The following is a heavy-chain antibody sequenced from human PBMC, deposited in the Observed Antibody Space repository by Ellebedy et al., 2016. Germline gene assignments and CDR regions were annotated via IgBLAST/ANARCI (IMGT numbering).Heavy chain of an antibody. V-gene: IGHV4-34*01. J-gene: IGHJ3*02. Sequence: SETLSLTCTVSGGSISSYYWSWIRQPPGEGLEWIGEINHSGSFNYNPSLKSRVTISVDTSKNQFSVHLSSVTAADTAVYYCARGLFDHRMAFDIWGQGTMVTVSS. CDR2: INHSGSF. CDR3: ARGLFDHRMAFDI. D-gene: IGHD2-21*01. CDR1: GGSISSYY.